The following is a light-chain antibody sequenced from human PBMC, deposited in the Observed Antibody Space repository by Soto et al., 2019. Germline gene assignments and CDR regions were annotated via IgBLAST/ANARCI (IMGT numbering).Light chain of an antibody. J-gene: IGKJ2*01. CDR1: QGISSY. V-gene: IGKV1-8*01. Sequence: AIRMTQSPSSLSASTGDRVTITCRASQGISSYLAWYQQKPGKAPKLLIYAASTLQSGVPSRFSGSGSGTDFTLTISCLQSEDFATYYCQQLNSYLTYTFGQGTKLEIK. CDR3: QQLNSYLTYT. CDR2: AAS.